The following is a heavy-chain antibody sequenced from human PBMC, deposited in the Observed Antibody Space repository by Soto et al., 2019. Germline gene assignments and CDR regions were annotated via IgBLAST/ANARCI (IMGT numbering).Heavy chain of an antibody. J-gene: IGHJ6*03. CDR3: ARGRSSGWYYYYYYMDV. CDR1: GGSFSGYY. D-gene: IGHD6-19*01. V-gene: IGHV4-34*01. CDR2: INHSGST. Sequence: ETLSLTCAVYGGSFSGYYWSWIRQPPGKGLEWIGEINHSGSTNYNPSLKSRVTISVDTSKNQFSLKLSSVTAADTAVYYCARGRSSGWYYYYYYMDVWGKGTTVTVSS.